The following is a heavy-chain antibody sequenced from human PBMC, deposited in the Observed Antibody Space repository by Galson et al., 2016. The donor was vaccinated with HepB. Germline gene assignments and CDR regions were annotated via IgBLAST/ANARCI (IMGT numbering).Heavy chain of an antibody. CDR3: ARGEIGTLPYYYFGMDV. V-gene: IGHV3-9*01. D-gene: IGHD1-1*01. CDR2: ITWSGGPL. CDR1: GFTFDDFA. Sequence: SLRLSCATSGFTFDDFAMHWVRQAPGKGLEWVSGITWSGGPLGYADSVKGRFTISRDNAKNSLYLKMSSLTDDDTAVYYCARGEIGTLPYYYFGMDVWGQGTTVTVSS. J-gene: IGHJ6*02.